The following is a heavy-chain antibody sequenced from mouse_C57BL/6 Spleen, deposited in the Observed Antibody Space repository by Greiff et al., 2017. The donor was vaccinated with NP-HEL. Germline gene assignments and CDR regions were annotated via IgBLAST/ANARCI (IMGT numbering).Heavy chain of an antibody. V-gene: IGHV1-54*01. CDR1: GYAFTNYL. D-gene: IGHD2-1*01. J-gene: IGHJ2*01. Sequence: VQLQQSGAELVRPGTSVKVSCKASGYAFTNYLIQWVKQRPGQGLEWIGVINPGSGGTNYNEKFKGKATMTADKSSSTAYMQLSSLTSEDSAVYFCASSGSLSTYYFDYWGQGTTLTVSS. CDR2: INPGSGGT. CDR3: ASSGSLSTYYFDY.